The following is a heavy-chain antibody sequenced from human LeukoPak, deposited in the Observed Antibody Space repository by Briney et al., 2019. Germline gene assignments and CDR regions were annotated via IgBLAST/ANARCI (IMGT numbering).Heavy chain of an antibody. D-gene: IGHD6-13*01. CDR3: AWYRNYYYYYMDV. V-gene: IGHV3-7*01. Sequence: GGSLRLPCAASGFTFSTYYMNWVRQAPGKGLEWVSNIRADGSGKWYMDSVKGRFTISRDNAKNTLYLQMNSLRAEDTAVYYCAWYRNYYYYYMDVWGKGTTVTVSS. CDR1: GFTFSTYY. CDR2: IRADGSGK. J-gene: IGHJ6*03.